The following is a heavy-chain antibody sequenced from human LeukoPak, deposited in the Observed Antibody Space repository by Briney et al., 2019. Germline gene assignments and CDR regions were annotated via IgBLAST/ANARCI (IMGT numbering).Heavy chain of an antibody. J-gene: IGHJ4*02. CDR3: ARLGAYCSSTSCYRFDY. CDR1: GGSFSGYY. V-gene: IGHV4-34*01. CDR2: INHSGST. Sequence: SETLSLTCAVYGGSFSGYYWSWIRQPPGKGLEWIGEINHSGSTNYNPSLKSRVTISVDTSKNQFSLKLSSVTAADTAVYYCARLGAYCSSTSCYRFDYWGQGTLVTVSS. D-gene: IGHD2-2*01.